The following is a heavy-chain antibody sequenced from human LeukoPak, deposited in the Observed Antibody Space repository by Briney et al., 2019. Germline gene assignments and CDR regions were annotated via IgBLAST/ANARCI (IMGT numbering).Heavy chain of an antibody. J-gene: IGHJ4*02. Sequence: PGGSLRLSCAASGFTFSSYGMHWVRQAPGKGLEWVAVILSDGSKEFYTDSVKGRFTISRDNSKNTLYLQMNSLRAEDTAVYYCAKDQQLEPFDYWGQGTLVTVSS. CDR1: GFTFSSYG. V-gene: IGHV3-30*02. CDR2: ILSDGSKE. CDR3: AKDQQLEPFDY. D-gene: IGHD1-1*01.